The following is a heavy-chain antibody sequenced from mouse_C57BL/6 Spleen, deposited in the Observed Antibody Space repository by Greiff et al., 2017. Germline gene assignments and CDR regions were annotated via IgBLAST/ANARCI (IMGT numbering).Heavy chain of an antibody. CDR2: IYPRDGST. J-gene: IGHJ1*03. D-gene: IGHD1-1*01. Sequence: QVQLQQSGPELVKPGASVKLSCKASGYTFTSYDINWVKQRPGQGLEWIGWIYPRDGSTKYNEKFKGKATLTVDTSSSTAYMELHSLTSEDSAVYFCARNYYYGSSYWYFDVWGKGTTVTVSS. CDR3: ARNYYYGSSYWYFDV. CDR1: GYTFTSYD. V-gene: IGHV1-85*01.